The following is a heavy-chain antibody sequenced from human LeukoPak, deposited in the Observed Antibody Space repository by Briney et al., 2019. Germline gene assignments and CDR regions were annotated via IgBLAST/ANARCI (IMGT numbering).Heavy chain of an antibody. CDR1: GFTFSIYG. CDR3: AKDPGAYCSSTSCNGGWRFEQPLTEY. CDR2: IRYDGSNI. D-gene: IGHD2-2*01. J-gene: IGHJ4*02. Sequence: GGSLRLSCAASGFTFSIYGMHWVRQAPGKGLEWVAFIRYDGSNIYYADSVKGRFTISRDNSKNTLYLQMNSLRPEDTAVYYCAKDPGAYCSSTSCNGGWRFEQPLTEYWGQGTLVTVSS. V-gene: IGHV3-30*02.